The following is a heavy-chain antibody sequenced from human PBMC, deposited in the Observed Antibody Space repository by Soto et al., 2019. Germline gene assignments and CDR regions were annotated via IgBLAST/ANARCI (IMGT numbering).Heavy chain of an antibody. J-gene: IGHJ4*02. CDR1: GFPFAPST. V-gene: IGHV3-48*04. D-gene: IGHD2-15*01. Sequence: EVQLLQSGGGLVQPGGSLTLSCGVSGFPFAPSTMSWVRQAPGKGLEWVSYISLSRGYTKYADSVKGRFTISRDNTKNLLYLQMNSLRAEDTAVYYCARSVDLDHWGQGTLVTVSS. CDR3: ARSVDLDH. CDR2: ISLSRGYT.